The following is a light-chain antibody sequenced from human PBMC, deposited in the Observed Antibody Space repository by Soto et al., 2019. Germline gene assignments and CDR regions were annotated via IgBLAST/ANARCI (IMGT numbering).Light chain of an antibody. CDR1: QSISTW. V-gene: IGKV1-5*03. CDR3: QQYDRYWT. Sequence: DIQMTQSPSTLSASVGDRVTITCRASQSISTWLAWYQQKPGKAPKLLIYKASSLESGVPSRFSGSGSGTEFTLTISSLQPDAFATYYCQQYDRYWTFGQGTKVKIK. J-gene: IGKJ1*01. CDR2: KAS.